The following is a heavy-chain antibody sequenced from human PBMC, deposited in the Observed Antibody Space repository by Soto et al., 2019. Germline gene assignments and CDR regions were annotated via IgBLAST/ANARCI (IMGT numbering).Heavy chain of an antibody. Sequence: EVQLLESGGGLVQPGGSLRLSCVASGFTFSNYAMSWVRQAPGKGLEWVSVISGGGSSTYYGDSVKGRFTISRDNSKNTLSLQMNSLRAEDTAIYYCAKDQLAAAGPLDYWGQGTLVTVSS. D-gene: IGHD6-13*01. CDR1: GFTFSNYA. CDR3: AKDQLAAAGPLDY. J-gene: IGHJ4*02. CDR2: ISGGGSST. V-gene: IGHV3-23*01.